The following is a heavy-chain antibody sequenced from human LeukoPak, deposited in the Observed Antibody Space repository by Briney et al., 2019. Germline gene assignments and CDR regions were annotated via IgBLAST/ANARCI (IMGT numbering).Heavy chain of an antibody. D-gene: IGHD3-3*01. CDR3: AKDLPKLRFLEGTCSGYRY. J-gene: IGHJ4*02. V-gene: IGHV3-23*01. CDR1: GFTFSSYA. CDR2: ISGSGGST. Sequence: GGSLRLSCAASGFTFSSYAMSWVRQAPGKGLEWVSAISGSGGSTYYADSVKGRFTISRDNSKNTLYLQMNSLRAEDTAVYYCAKDLPKLRFLEGTCSGYRYWGQGTLVTVSS.